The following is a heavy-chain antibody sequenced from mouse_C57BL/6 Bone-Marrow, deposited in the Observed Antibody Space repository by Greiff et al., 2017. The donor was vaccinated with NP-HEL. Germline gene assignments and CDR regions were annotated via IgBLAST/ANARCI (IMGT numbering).Heavy chain of an antibody. CDR2: ISSGGSYT. CDR3: ARHCWGVDD. D-gene: IGHD4-1*01. J-gene: IGHJ2*01. CDR1: GFTFSSYG. Sequence: DVQLVESGGDLVKPGGSLKLSCAASGFTFSSYGMSWVRQTPDKRLEWVATISSGGSYTYYPDSVKGRFTISRDNTKNTLYLQMSSLKSEDTAMYYCARHCWGVDDWGQGTTLTVSS. V-gene: IGHV5-6*01.